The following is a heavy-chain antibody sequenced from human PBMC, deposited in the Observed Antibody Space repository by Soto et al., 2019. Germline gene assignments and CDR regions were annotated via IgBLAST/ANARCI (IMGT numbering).Heavy chain of an antibody. CDR1: GGSFSGYY. J-gene: IGHJ3*02. V-gene: IGHV4-34*01. CDR3: ERGIDTRGNDDFEI. CDR2: INHSGST. Sequence: SETLSLTCAVYGGSFSGYYWSWIRQPPGKGLEWIGEINHSGSTNYNPSLKSRVTISVDTSKNQFSLKLSSVTAADTAVYYCERGIDTRGNDDFEIWGQGTMGTGSS. D-gene: IGHD3-3*01.